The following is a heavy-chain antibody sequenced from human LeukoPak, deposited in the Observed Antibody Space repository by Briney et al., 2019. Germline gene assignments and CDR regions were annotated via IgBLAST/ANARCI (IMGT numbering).Heavy chain of an antibody. D-gene: IGHD6-13*01. V-gene: IGHV4-61*02. Sequence: SEALSLTCTVSGGSISSGSYYWSWIRQPAGKGLEWIGRIYTSGSTNYNPSLKSRVTISVDTSKNQFSLKLSSVTAADTAVYYCAKGHSSSPDDYWGQGTLVTVSS. CDR2: IYTSGST. CDR3: AKGHSSSPDDY. J-gene: IGHJ4*02. CDR1: GGSISSGSYY.